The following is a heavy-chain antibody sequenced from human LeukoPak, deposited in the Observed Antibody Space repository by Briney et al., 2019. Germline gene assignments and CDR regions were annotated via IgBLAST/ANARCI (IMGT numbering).Heavy chain of an antibody. CDR1: GYTFTIYG. D-gene: IGHD6-6*01. Sequence: ASVKVSCKASGYTFTIYGISWVRQAPGQGLEWMGWMNPNSGNTGYAQKFQGRVTITRNTSISTAYMELSSLRSEDTAVYYCARGKYSSSAWWFDPWGQGTLVTVSS. J-gene: IGHJ5*02. CDR2: MNPNSGNT. CDR3: ARGKYSSSAWWFDP. V-gene: IGHV1-8*03.